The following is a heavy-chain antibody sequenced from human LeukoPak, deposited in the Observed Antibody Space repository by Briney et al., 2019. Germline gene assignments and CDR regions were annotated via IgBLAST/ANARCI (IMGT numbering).Heavy chain of an antibody. J-gene: IGHJ4*02. V-gene: IGHV3-74*03. CDR2: INSDGSST. CDR3: AKEYTGTFSPFPSYFDN. CDR1: GFTFSSYW. D-gene: IGHD1-26*01. Sequence: GGSLRLSCAASGFTFSSYWMHWVRQAPGKGLVWVSYINSDGSSTAHANSVKGRFTISRDNSKNTLYLQMNSLRAEDTAIYYCAKEYTGTFSPFPSYFDNWGQGTLVTVSS.